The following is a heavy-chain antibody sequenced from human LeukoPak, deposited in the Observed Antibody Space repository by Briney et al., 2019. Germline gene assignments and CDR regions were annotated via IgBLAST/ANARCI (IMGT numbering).Heavy chain of an antibody. V-gene: IGHV4-59*12. J-gene: IGHJ4*02. Sequence: SETLSLTCTVSGGSISSYYWSWIRQPPGKGLERIGYIYYSGSTNYNPSLKSRVTISVDTSKNQFSLKLSSVTAADTAVYYCAKGEELLSDYWGQGTLVTVSS. CDR2: IYYSGST. CDR3: AKGEELLSDY. D-gene: IGHD2/OR15-2a*01. CDR1: GGSISSYY.